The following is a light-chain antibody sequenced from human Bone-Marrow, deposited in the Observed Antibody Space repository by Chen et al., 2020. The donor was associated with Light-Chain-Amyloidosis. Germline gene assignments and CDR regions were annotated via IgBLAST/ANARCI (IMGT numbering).Light chain of an antibody. Sequence: EIVLTQSPGTLSLSPGERATLSCRASQSVSSSYLAWYQQKPGQAPRLLICGASSRATGIPDRFSGSGSGTDFTRTISRLEPEDCAVYYCQQYGSSSWTFGQGTKVEIK. CDR1: QSVSSSY. V-gene: IGKV3-20*01. J-gene: IGKJ1*01. CDR3: QQYGSSSWT. CDR2: GAS.